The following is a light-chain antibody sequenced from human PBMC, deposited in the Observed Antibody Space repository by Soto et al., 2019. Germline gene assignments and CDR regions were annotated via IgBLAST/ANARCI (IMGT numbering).Light chain of an antibody. CDR1: QSISRY. V-gene: IGKV1-39*01. CDR2: GSF. CDR3: QQSYNTPRT. J-gene: IGKJ1*01. Sequence: DIQMTRSPSSLSASVGDRVTITCRTSQSISRYLNWYQHKLGTAPKLLIHGSFKLQSGVPSRFSGSGSGTDFTLTISSLHPEDFATYYCQQSYNTPRTFGLGTKVDIK.